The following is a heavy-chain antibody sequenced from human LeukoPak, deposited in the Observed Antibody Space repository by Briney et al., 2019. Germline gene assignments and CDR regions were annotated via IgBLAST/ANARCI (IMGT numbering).Heavy chain of an antibody. CDR2: INPNSGGT. CDR1: GYTFTGYW. Sequence: GASVKVSCNAFGYTFTGYWMHWVRQAPGQGLEWMGWINPNSGGTNYAQKFQGRVTMTRDTSINTAYMELSRLRSDDTAVYYCAGDMVRGVILRRVLEYWGQGTLVTVSS. D-gene: IGHD3-10*01. V-gene: IGHV1-2*02. J-gene: IGHJ4*02. CDR3: AGDMVRGVILRRVLEY.